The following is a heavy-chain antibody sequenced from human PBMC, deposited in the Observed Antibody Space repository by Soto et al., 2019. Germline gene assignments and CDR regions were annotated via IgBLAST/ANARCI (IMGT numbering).Heavy chain of an antibody. CDR3: ARGKLSDYVWGSYRYHFDY. Sequence: SETLSLPCAVYGGSFSGYYCSWIRHPPGKGLESIGEINHSGSTNYNPSLKSRVTISVDTSKNQFSLKLSSVTAADTAVYYCARGKLSDYVWGSYRYHFDYWCQGTVVT. V-gene: IGHV4-34*01. CDR1: GGSFSGYY. D-gene: IGHD3-16*02. CDR2: INHSGST. J-gene: IGHJ4*02.